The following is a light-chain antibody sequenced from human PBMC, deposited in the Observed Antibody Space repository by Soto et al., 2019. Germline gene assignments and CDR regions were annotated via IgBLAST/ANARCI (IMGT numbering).Light chain of an antibody. CDR2: DAS. CDR1: QTISSW. CDR3: QQYNGHPPWT. Sequence: DIQMTQSPSTLSASVGDRVTITCRASQTISSWLAWYQQKPGKAPKLLIYDASSLQSGVPSRFSGSGSGTEFTLTISSLQPDDFATYYCQQYNGHPPWTFGQGTKVEMK. V-gene: IGKV1-5*01. J-gene: IGKJ1*01.